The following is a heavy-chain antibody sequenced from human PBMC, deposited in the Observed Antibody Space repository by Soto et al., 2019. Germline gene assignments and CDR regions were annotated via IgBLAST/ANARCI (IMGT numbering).Heavy chain of an antibody. D-gene: IGHD6-13*01. CDR3: TASSWTGAGLDF. Sequence: QVQLVQSGAEVKKPGASVKVSCKASGYTFTSWDVYWVRQAAGQGLAGMGYMNPRSGNTGYEQKFQGRVTMTRDTSISTAYMELSSLTSDDTAVYYCTASSWTGAGLDFWGQGTPVTVSS. CDR1: GYTFTSWD. V-gene: IGHV1-8*01. J-gene: IGHJ4*01. CDR2: MNPRSGNT.